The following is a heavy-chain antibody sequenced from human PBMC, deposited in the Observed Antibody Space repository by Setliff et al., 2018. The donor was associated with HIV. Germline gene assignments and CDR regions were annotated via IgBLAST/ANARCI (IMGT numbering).Heavy chain of an antibody. Sequence: SETLSLTCTVSGGSISTYYWTWIRQPPGKGLEWIGSIYHNGITYYNPSLKSRVTISVDTSKNQFSLSLMSVTAADTAVYYCARGVPLLPPHYWGQGTLVTVS. J-gene: IGHJ4*02. V-gene: IGHV4-59*12. CDR1: GGSISTYY. D-gene: IGHD2-21*02. CDR3: ARGVPLLPPHY. CDR2: IYHNGIT.